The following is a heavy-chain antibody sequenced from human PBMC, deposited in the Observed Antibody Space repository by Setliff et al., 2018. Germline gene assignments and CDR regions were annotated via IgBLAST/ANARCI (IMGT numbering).Heavy chain of an antibody. D-gene: IGHD3-3*01. Sequence: ASVKVSCKASDYTFLSYGMSWVRQAPGQGFEWMGWISAYTGKTDYAQNFQGRITMTTDTSTSTAYMELRSLRSDDTAVYYCARAPRLEWILPTFDYWGQGTPGTVSS. CDR2: ISAYTGKT. CDR1: DYTFLSYG. V-gene: IGHV1-18*01. CDR3: ARAPRLEWILPTFDY. J-gene: IGHJ4*02.